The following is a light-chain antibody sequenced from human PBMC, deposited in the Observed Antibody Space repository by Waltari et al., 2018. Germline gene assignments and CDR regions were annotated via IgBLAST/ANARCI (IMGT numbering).Light chain of an antibody. J-gene: IGLJ1*01. Sequence: QSALTQPASVSGSPGQSITIPCTGTSSDVGGYNYVSWYQQHPGKAPKLMIYDVSNRPSGVSNRFSGSKSGNTASLTISGLQAEDEADYYCSSYTSSKTLVFGTGTEVTVL. CDR2: DVS. CDR1: SSDVGGYNY. CDR3: SSYTSSKTLV. V-gene: IGLV2-14*01.